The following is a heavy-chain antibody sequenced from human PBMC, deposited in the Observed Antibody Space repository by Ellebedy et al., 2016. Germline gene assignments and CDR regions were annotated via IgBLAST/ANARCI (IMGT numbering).Heavy chain of an antibody. J-gene: IGHJ6*02. CDR3: AGIAAAGSPHYYYGMDV. Sequence: GESLKISCAASGFTFSSYAMSWVRQAPGKGLEWVSAISGSGGSTYYADSVKGRFTISRDNSKNTLYLQMNSLRAEDTAVYYCAGIAAAGSPHYYYGMDVWGQGTTVTVSS. CDR2: ISGSGGST. D-gene: IGHD6-13*01. CDR1: GFTFSSYA. V-gene: IGHV3-23*01.